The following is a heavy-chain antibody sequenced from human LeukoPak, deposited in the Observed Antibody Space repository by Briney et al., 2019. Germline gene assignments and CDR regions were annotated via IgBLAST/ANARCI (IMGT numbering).Heavy chain of an antibody. D-gene: IGHD2-15*01. Sequence: FSSYAXXXXXXXXXQGLXXMGRIIPILGIANYAQKFQGRVTITADKSTSTAYMELSSLRSEDTAVYYCVVVVAAPGAFDIWGQGTMVTVSS. V-gene: IGHV1-69*04. CDR3: VVVVAAPGAFDI. CDR2: IIPILGIA. CDR1: FSSYA. J-gene: IGHJ3*02.